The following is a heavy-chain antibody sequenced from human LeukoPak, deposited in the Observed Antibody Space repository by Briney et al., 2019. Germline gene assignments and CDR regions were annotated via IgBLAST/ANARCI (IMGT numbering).Heavy chain of an antibody. V-gene: IGHV5-51*01. CDR3: TRRGYSGYEYFDY. CDR1: GYSFTNYW. J-gene: IGHJ4*02. Sequence: GESLKISCKGSGYSFTNYWIGWVRQMPGKGLEWMGIIYPGDSDTRYSPSFQGQVTISADKSISTAYLQWSSLKASDTAMYYCTRRGYSGYEYFDYWGQGTLVTVSS. CDR2: IYPGDSDT. D-gene: IGHD5-12*01.